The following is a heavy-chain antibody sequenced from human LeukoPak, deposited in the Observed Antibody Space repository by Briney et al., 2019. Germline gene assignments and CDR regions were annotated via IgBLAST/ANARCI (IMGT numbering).Heavy chain of an antibody. D-gene: IGHD5-12*01. V-gene: IGHV3-23*01. CDR2: ISGSGGST. J-gene: IGHJ4*02. CDR1: GFTFSSYA. Sequence: GGSLRLSCAASGFTFSSYAMSWVRQAPGKGLEWVSAISGSGGSTYYAGSVKGRFTISRDNSKNTLYLQMNSLRAEDTAVYYCAKRVRYSGYGRIDYWGQGTLVTVSS. CDR3: AKRVRYSGYGRIDY.